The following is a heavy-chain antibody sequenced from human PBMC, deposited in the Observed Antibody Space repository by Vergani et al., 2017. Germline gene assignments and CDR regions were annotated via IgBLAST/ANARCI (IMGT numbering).Heavy chain of an antibody. CDR1: GFKFFDYW. J-gene: IGHJ5*02. Sequence: EVRLVESGGGLVQPGGSLRLSCAASGFKFFDYWMFWVLQAPGKGLEWVANIKDDGTEQYYVDSVKGRFTISRDNTMNSAYLQMSYLRADDTAIYYCATNIVFLGGSHHQAIGTGYFDPWGQGTPVTVSS. D-gene: IGHD2/OR15-2a*01. CDR2: IKDDGTEQ. CDR3: ATNIVFLGGSHHQAIGTGYFDP. V-gene: IGHV3-7*01.